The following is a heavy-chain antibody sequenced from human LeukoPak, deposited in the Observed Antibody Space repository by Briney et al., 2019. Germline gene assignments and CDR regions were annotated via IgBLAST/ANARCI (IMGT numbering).Heavy chain of an antibody. Sequence: SETLSLTCTVSGGSISSGDYYWSWIRQPPGKGLEWIGYIYYSGSTYYNPSLKSRVTISVDTSKNQFSLKLSSVTAAGTAVYYCARDEKDGAFDIWGQGTMVTVSS. D-gene: IGHD5-24*01. CDR1: GGSISSGDYY. CDR3: ARDEKDGAFDI. J-gene: IGHJ3*02. V-gene: IGHV4-30-4*01. CDR2: IYYSGST.